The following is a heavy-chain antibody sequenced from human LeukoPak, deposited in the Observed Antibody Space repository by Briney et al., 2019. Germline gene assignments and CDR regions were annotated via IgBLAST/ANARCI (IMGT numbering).Heavy chain of an antibody. CDR1: GYRFTNYW. CDR2: IYPGDSDT. CDR3: ARRTTGTKCFDY. D-gene: IGHD1-1*01. Sequence: GESLKISCKGSGYRFTNYWIGWVRQMPGRGLEWMGIIYPGDSDTRYSPSFQGQVTISVDKSISTAHLQWSSLKASDTAMYYCARRTTGTKCFDYWGQGTLVTVSS. J-gene: IGHJ4*02. V-gene: IGHV5-51*01.